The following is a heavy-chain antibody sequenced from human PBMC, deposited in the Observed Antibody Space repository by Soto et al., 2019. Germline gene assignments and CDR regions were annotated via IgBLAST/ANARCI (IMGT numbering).Heavy chain of an antibody. CDR1: GFTFSSYG. V-gene: IGHV3-30*03. Sequence: QVQLVESGGGVVQPGRSLRLSCAASGFTFSSYGMHWVRQAPGKGLEWVAVISYDGSNKYYADSVKGRFTISRDNSKNTLYLQMNSLRAEDTAVYYCATQRGDRVGGYFDYWGQGTLVTVSS. J-gene: IGHJ4*02. D-gene: IGHD3-3*01. CDR2: ISYDGSNK. CDR3: ATQRGDRVGGYFDY.